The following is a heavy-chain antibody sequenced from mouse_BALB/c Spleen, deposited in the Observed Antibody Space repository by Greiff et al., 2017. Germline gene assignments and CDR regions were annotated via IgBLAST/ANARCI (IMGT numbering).Heavy chain of an antibody. CDR2: IWAGGST. J-gene: IGHJ4*01. CDR1: GFSLTSYG. CDR3: ARDRGDYGNFYAMDY. V-gene: IGHV2-9*02. D-gene: IGHD2-1*01. Sequence: QVQLQQSGPGLVAPSQSLSITCTVSGFSLTSYGVHCVRQPPGKGLEWLGVIWAGGSTNYNSALMSRLSISKDNSKSQVFLKMNSLQTDDTAMYYCARDRGDYGNFYAMDYWGQGTSVTVSS.